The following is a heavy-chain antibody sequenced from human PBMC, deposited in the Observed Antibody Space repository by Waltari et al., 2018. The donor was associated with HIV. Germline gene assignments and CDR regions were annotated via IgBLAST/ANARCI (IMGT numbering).Heavy chain of an antibody. CDR2: IYPGDSDT. D-gene: IGHD6-19*01. V-gene: IGHV5-51*03. Sequence: EVQLVQPGAEVKKPGESLQIPCKGPGYSFTSYWIGWVRQMPGKGLEWWGIIYPGDSDTRYSPSFQGQVTISADKSISTAYLQWSSLKASDTAMYYCATVPYSSGWYYPPGSDWGQGTLVTVSS. CDR3: ATVPYSSGWYYPPGSD. CDR1: GYSFTSYW. J-gene: IGHJ4*02.